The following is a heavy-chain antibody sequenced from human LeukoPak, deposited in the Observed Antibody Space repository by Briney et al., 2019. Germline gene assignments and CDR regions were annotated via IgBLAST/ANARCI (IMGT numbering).Heavy chain of an antibody. V-gene: IGHV1-46*01. CDR3: ASGEGATTSFDY. CDR2: INPSGGST. D-gene: IGHD1-26*01. J-gene: IGHJ4*02. Sequence: ASVKVSCKASGYTLTSYYMHWVRQAPGQGLEWMGIINPSGGSTSYAQKFQGRVTMTRDTSTSTVYMELSSLRSEDTAVYYCASGEGATTSFDYWGQGTLVTVSS. CDR1: GYTLTSYY.